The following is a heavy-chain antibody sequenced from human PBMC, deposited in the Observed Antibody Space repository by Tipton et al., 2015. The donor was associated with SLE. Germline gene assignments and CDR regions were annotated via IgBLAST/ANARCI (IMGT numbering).Heavy chain of an antibody. CDR1: TDTFTNYG. CDR3: ASGEKLELLDH. D-gene: IGHD1-7*01. J-gene: IGHJ5*02. Sequence: QSGAEVKKPGASVKVSCKASTDTFTNYGFNWVRQAPGQGLEWMGWIIPYNGNTNYAQNLQGRVTMTTDTSTNTAYMELRSLRSDDTADYYCASGEKLELLDHWGQGPLVILSP. V-gene: IGHV1-18*01. CDR2: IIPYNGNT.